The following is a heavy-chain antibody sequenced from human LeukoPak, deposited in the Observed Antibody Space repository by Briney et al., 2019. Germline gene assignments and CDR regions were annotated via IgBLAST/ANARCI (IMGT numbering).Heavy chain of an antibody. J-gene: IGHJ3*02. D-gene: IGHD3-22*01. V-gene: IGHV4-59*01. CDR1: GGSISSYY. CDR2: IYYSGST. CDR3: ARDNSKYYYDSSGYPDAFDI. Sequence: SETLSLTCTVSGGSISSYYWSWIRQPPGKGLEWIGYIYYSGSTNYNPSLKSRVTISVDTSKNQFSLKLGSVTAADTAVYYCARDNSKYYYDSSGYPDAFDIWGQGTMVTVSS.